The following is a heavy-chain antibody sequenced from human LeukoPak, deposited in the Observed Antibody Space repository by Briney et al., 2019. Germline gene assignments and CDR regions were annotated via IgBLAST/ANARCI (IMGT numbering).Heavy chain of an antibody. CDR3: ARAPRHTNSWYYFDY. D-gene: IGHD2-2*01. V-gene: IGHV4-31*02. Sequence: SETLSLTCTVSGGSISSGDYYWSWIRQHPGKGLEWTGYIYYSGDTYYNPSLKSRVTISMDTSGNQFSLKLSSVTAADTAVYYCARAPRHTNSWYYFDYWGQGTLVSVSS. CDR2: IYYSGDT. CDR1: GGSISSGDYY. J-gene: IGHJ4*02.